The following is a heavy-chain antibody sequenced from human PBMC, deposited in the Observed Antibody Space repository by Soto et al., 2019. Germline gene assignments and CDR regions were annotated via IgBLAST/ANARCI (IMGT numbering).Heavy chain of an antibody. CDR2: IYFSGST. CDR3: ARHGSY. CDR1: GVSITNTSYY. Sequence: QLQLQESGPGLVKPSETLSLTCTVSGVSITNTSYYWGWIRQPPGKGLEWIGTIYFSGSTFYNPSLKSRLNISEDTSKNQFSLRLSSVTAADTAVYYCARHGSYWGQGTLVAVSS. J-gene: IGHJ4*02. V-gene: IGHV4-39*01.